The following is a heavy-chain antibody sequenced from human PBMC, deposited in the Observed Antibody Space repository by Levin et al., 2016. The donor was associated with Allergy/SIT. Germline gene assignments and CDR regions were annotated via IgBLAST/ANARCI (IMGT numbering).Heavy chain of an antibody. CDR3: STESGGGFQD. Sequence: GSLRLSCAASGFTFINAWMSWVRQAPGKGLEWVGRIKSKIDVGTTDYAAPVKGRFTISRDDSKNTLYLQMNGLKTEDTAVYFCSTESGGGFQDWGQGTLVTVSS. CDR2: IKSKIDVGTT. CDR1: GFTFINAW. D-gene: IGHD3-16*01. V-gene: IGHV3-15*01. J-gene: IGHJ1*01.